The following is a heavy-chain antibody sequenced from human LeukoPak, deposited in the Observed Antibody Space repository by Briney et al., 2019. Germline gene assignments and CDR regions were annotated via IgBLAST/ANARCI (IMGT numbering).Heavy chain of an antibody. V-gene: IGHV3-30*02. J-gene: IGHJ4*02. Sequence: GGSLRLSCAASGFTFTTYGMHWVHQAPGKGLEWVAFIRYDGSNKYYAGSVRGRFTISRDNSKNTLYMQMNNLRVEDTTVYYCTRERYCSGASCYSDNTYFDSWGQGTLVTVSS. CDR3: TRERYCSGASCYSDNTYFDS. CDR1: GFTFTTYG. D-gene: IGHD2-2*01. CDR2: IRYDGSNK.